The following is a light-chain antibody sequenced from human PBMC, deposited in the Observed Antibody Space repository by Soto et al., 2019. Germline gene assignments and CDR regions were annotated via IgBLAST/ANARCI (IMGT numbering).Light chain of an antibody. CDR1: SSNIGAGYD. J-gene: IGLJ2*01. V-gene: IGLV1-40*01. CDR2: GNS. CDR3: QSYASSLSGSV. Sequence: QSVLTQPPSVSGAPGQRVTISCTGSSSNIGAGYDVHWYQQLPGTAPKLLIYGNSNRPSGVPDRFSGSKSGTSASLAITGLQAEEEADYHCQSYASSLSGSVFGGGTKLTVL.